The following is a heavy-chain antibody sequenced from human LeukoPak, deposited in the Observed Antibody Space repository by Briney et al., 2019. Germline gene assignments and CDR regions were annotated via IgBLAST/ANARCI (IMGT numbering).Heavy chain of an antibody. Sequence: SQTLYLTCTVSGGSISSGGYYWSWIRQHPGKGLEWIGYIYYSGSTYYNPSLKSRVTISVDTSKNQFSLKLSSVTAADTAVYYCARASGYYDSSGYYSPTSNYYYGMDVWGQGTTVTVSS. CDR1: GGSISSGGYY. CDR2: IYYSGST. CDR3: ARASGYYDSSGYYSPTSNYYYGMDV. J-gene: IGHJ6*02. V-gene: IGHV4-31*03. D-gene: IGHD3-22*01.